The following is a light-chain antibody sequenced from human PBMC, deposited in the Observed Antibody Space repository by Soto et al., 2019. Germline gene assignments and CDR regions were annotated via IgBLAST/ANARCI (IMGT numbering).Light chain of an antibody. CDR3: SSYTSSSTLV. Sequence: QSVLTQPASVSGSPGQSITISCTGTSSDVGGYNYVSWYQQHPGKAPKLMIYDVSNRPSGVSNRFSASKSANTASLTISGLQAEDEADYYCSSYTSSSTLVFGGGTKVTVL. CDR1: SSDVGGYNY. CDR2: DVS. J-gene: IGLJ3*02. V-gene: IGLV2-14*01.